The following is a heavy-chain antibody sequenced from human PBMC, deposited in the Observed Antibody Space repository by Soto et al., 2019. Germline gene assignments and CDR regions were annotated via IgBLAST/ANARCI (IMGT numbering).Heavy chain of an antibody. CDR1: GFTFTNDA. Sequence: QVQLVQSGAEVKKTGASVKVSCKASGFTFTNDAISWVRQAPGQGRQWVGWITPYNGKTKYVERLQGRVTMTTDTSTSTAYMELRSLRSDDTAVYYCARLVILGPPTDHFENWGQGTLVTVSS. D-gene: IGHD3-16*02. CDR2: ITPYNGKT. V-gene: IGHV1-18*01. J-gene: IGHJ4*02. CDR3: ARLVILGPPTDHFEN.